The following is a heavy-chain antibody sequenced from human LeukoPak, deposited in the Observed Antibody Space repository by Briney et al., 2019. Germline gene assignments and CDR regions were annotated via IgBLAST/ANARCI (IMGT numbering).Heavy chain of an antibody. J-gene: IGHJ4*02. D-gene: IGHD3-3*01. Sequence: GESLKISCKASGYNFARYWIGWVRLMPGRGLEWMGIIYPGDSDTRYSPSFQGQVTISADKSISTAYLQWSSLKASDTAMYYCARSINFWSGYYYESFDYWGQGTLVTVSS. CDR1: GYNFARYW. CDR2: IYPGDSDT. CDR3: ARSINFWSGYYYESFDY. V-gene: IGHV5-51*01.